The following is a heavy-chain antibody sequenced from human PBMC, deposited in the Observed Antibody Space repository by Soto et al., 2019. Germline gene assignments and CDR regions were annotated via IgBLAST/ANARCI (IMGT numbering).Heavy chain of an antibody. CDR3: ARQDIVVVVAATEEDYYYGMDV. Sequence: KVSCKASGGTFSSYAISWVRQAPGQGLEWMGGIIPIFGTANYAQKFQGRVTITADESTSTAYMELSSLRSEDTAVYYCARQDIVVVVAATEEDYYYGMDVWGQGTTVTVSS. CDR1: GGTFSSYA. D-gene: IGHD2-15*01. CDR2: IIPIFGTA. J-gene: IGHJ6*02. V-gene: IGHV1-69*01.